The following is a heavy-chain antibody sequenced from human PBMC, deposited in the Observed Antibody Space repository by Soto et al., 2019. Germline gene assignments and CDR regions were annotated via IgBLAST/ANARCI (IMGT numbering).Heavy chain of an antibody. CDR3: AHGEYSYAY. CDR2: INISGGRT. V-gene: IGHV3-23*01. D-gene: IGHD5-12*01. CDR1: GFTFNSYA. J-gene: IGHJ4*02. Sequence: EVQLLESGGDLVQSGGSLRLSCAASGFTFNSYAMTWVRQAPGKGLECVSSINISGGRTYYADSVKGRFTISRDNSKNTLYLQMNSLRAEDTAVYFCAHGEYSYAYWGQGTLVTVSS.